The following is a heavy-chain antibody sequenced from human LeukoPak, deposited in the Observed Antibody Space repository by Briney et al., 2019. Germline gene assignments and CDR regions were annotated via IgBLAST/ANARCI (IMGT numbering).Heavy chain of an antibody. CDR2: IYHSGST. CDR1: GRSISSSNW. Sequence: SETLSLICGVSGRSISSSNWWGWVRQPPGEGLEWIGEIYHSGSTNYNPSLKSRLTISVDTSKNQFSLKLSSVTAADTAVYFCARDWGVEGRPGYMEVWGKGTTVSVSS. D-gene: IGHD6-6*01. J-gene: IGHJ6*03. V-gene: IGHV4-4*02. CDR3: ARDWGVEGRPGYMEV.